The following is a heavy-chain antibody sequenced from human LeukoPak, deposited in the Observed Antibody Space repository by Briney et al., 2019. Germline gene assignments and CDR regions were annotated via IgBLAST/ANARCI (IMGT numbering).Heavy chain of an antibody. CDR3: TRERRGSYYAFES. CDR1: GVSISVYQ. V-gene: IGHV3-11*01. D-gene: IGHD3-16*01. J-gene: IGHJ4*02. Sequence: GGSLRLSCAASGVSISVYQLSWVRQAPGKGLEWISYITASGRSTNYADSLKGRFTISKDNAKNSVVLQMNSLRAEDTAVNYCTRERRGSYYAFESWGQGTQVSVSS. CDR2: ITASGRST.